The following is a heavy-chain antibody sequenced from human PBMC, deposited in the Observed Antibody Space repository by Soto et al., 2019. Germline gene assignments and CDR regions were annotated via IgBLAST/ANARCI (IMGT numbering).Heavy chain of an antibody. CDR2: ISSSGSTI. CDR1: GFTFSDYY. Sequence: GGSLRLSCAASGFTFSDYYMSWIRQAPGKGLEWVSYISSSGSTIYYADSVKGRFTISRDNAKNTLYLQMNSLRAEDTAVYYCAKVPYYDFWSGFRSGYGMDVWGQGTTVTVSS. CDR3: AKVPYYDFWSGFRSGYGMDV. J-gene: IGHJ6*02. D-gene: IGHD3-3*01. V-gene: IGHV3-11*01.